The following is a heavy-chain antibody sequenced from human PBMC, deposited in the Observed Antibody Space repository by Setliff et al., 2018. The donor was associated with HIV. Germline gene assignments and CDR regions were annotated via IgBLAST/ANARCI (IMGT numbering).Heavy chain of an antibody. CDR2: ISGSGGST. D-gene: IGHD6-19*01. CDR3: AKGRYSSGANYYYYYMDV. V-gene: IGHV3-23*01. J-gene: IGHJ6*03. CDR1: GFTFSSYA. Sequence: RLSCAASGFTFSSYAMSWVRQAPGKGLEWVSAISGSGGSTYYADSVKGRFTISRDNSKNTLYLQMNSLRAEDTAVYYCAKGRYSSGANYYYYYMDVWGKGTTVTVSS.